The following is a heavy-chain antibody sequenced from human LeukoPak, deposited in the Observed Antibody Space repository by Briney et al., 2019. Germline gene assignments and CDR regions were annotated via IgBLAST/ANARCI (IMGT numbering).Heavy chain of an antibody. V-gene: IGHV3-53*01. Sequence: GGSLRLSCAASGFTVSSNYMSWVRQAPGKGLEWVSVIHGGGSTDYAGSLKGRFTISRDNSKNTLYLQMNSRRAEDTAVYYCARELGVVTARVGAFDIWGQGTMVTVSS. CDR3: ARELGVVTARVGAFDI. CDR1: GFTVSSNY. D-gene: IGHD2-21*02. CDR2: IHGGGST. J-gene: IGHJ3*02.